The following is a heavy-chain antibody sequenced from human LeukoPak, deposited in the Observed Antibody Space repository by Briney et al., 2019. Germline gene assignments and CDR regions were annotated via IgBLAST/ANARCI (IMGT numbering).Heavy chain of an antibody. J-gene: IGHJ3*02. CDR3: AKRSEGYCSSTSCYTQAFDI. CDR1: GFTFSSYG. Sequence: GGSLRLSCAASGFTFSSYGMHWVRQAPGKGLEWVAFIRYDGSNKYYADSVKGRFTISRDNSKNTLYLQMNSLRAEDTAVYYCAKRSEGYCSSTSCYTQAFDIWGQGTMVTVSS. CDR2: IRYDGSNK. V-gene: IGHV3-30*02. D-gene: IGHD2-2*02.